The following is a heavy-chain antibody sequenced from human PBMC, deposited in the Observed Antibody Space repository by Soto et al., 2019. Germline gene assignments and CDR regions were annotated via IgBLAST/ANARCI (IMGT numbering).Heavy chain of an antibody. CDR2: INHSGST. Sequence: PSETLSLTCAVYGGSFSGYYWSWIRQPPGKGLEWIGEINHSGSTNYNPSLKSRVTISVDTSKNQFSLKLSSVTAADTAVYYCASYGPQQRGEQPPDYYYYYMDVWGKGTTVTVSS. J-gene: IGHJ6*03. D-gene: IGHD1-26*01. CDR1: GGSFSGYY. CDR3: ASYGPQQRGEQPPDYYYYYMDV. V-gene: IGHV4-34*01.